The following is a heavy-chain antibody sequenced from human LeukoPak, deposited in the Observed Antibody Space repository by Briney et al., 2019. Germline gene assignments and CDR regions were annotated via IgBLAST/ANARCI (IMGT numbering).Heavy chain of an antibody. J-gene: IGHJ4*02. CDR3: AKHGYSSGWHLKSFDY. Sequence: ESGGSLRLSCAASGFTFSNHAMSWVRQAPGKGLEWVSAISGSTPRTYYADSVKGRFTISRDNSKNTLYLQMNSLRAEDTAVYYCAKHGYSSGWHLKSFDYWGQGTLVTVSS. V-gene: IGHV3-23*01. D-gene: IGHD6-19*01. CDR1: GFTFSNHA. CDR2: ISGSTPRT.